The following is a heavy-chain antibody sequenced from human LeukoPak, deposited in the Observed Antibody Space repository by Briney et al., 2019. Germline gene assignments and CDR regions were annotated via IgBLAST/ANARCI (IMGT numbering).Heavy chain of an antibody. Sequence: PGGSLRLSCAASGFTFSSYAMSWVRQAPGKGLEWVSAILGSGGNTYYADSVRGRFTISRDNSKNTPFLQMNSLRAEDTAVYYCAKWTSSVWHYDYWGQGTLVTVSS. J-gene: IGHJ4*02. CDR3: AKWTSSVWHYDY. CDR1: GFTFSSYA. V-gene: IGHV3-23*01. CDR2: ILGSGGNT. D-gene: IGHD6-19*01.